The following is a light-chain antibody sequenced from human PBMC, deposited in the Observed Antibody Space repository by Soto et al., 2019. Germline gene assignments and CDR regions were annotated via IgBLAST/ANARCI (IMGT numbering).Light chain of an antibody. J-gene: IGLJ3*02. Sequence: QSVLTQPPSASGTPGQRVTISCSGSSSNIGSNTVNWYQQLPGTAPKLLIYSNNQRPSGVPDRFSGSKSGTSASLAISGLQSEDGADYYCAAWDDSLNAWVFGGETKLTVL. V-gene: IGLV1-44*01. CDR3: AAWDDSLNAWV. CDR2: SNN. CDR1: SSNIGSNT.